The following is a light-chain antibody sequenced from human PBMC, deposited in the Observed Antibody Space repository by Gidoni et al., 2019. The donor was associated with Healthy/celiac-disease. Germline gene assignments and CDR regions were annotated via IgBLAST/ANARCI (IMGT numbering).Light chain of an antibody. V-gene: IGKV3-15*01. CDR1: QSVSSN. CDR3: QQYNNWPPWT. CDR2: GAS. Sequence: IRLTHAPATPSVSPGERATLSCRASQSVSSNLAWYQQKPGQAPRLLIYGASTRATGIPARFSGSGSGTDFTLTISSLQSEDFAVYYCQQYNNWPPWTFGQGTKVEIK. J-gene: IGKJ1*01.